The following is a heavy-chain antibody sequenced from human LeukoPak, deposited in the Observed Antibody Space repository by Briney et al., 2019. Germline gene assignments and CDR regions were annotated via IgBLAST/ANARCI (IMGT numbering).Heavy chain of an antibody. Sequence: GASVKVSCKASGGTFSSYAISWVRQAPGQGLEWMGRIIPILGIANYAQKFQGRVTITADKSTSTAYMELSSLRSEDAAVYYCARDRGVVPAAPVWPIFDYWGQGTLVTVSS. CDR3: ARDRGVVPAAPVWPIFDY. J-gene: IGHJ4*02. CDR1: GGTFSSYA. CDR2: IIPILGIA. D-gene: IGHD2-2*01. V-gene: IGHV1-69*04.